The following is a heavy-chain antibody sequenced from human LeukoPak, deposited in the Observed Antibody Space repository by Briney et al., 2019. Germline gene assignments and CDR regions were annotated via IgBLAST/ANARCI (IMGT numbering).Heavy chain of an antibody. D-gene: IGHD6-19*01. J-gene: IGHJ4*02. CDR1: GFTFSSYA. V-gene: IGHV3-23*01. CDR2: ISGSGGST. CDR3: AKDPGGSGWYFDY. Sequence: GASLRLSCAASGFTFSSYAMSWVRQAPGQGLDLVSAISGSGGSTYYADSVKGRFTISRDNSKNTLYLQMNSLRAEDTAVYYCAKDPGGSGWYFDYWGQGTLVTVSS.